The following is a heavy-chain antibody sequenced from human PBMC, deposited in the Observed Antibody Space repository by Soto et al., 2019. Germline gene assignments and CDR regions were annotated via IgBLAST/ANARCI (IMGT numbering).Heavy chain of an antibody. D-gene: IGHD2-15*01. CDR3: GKGLIIGRGYCSGGGCCSDY. CDR1: GFTFSSYG. Sequence: QVQLVESGGGVVQPGRSLRLSCAASGFTFSSYGMHWVRQAPGKGLEWVAVISYDGSNKYYADSVKGRFTISRDNSKNTRYLQMNSLRAEDTAVYYCGKGLIIGRGYCSGGGCCSDYWGQGTRVNVSS. V-gene: IGHV3-30*18. CDR2: ISYDGSNK. J-gene: IGHJ4*02.